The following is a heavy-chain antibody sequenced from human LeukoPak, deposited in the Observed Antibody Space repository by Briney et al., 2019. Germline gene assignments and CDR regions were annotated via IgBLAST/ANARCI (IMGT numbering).Heavy chain of an antibody. Sequence: GGSLRLSCAASGIIFSNYAMTWVRQAPGKGLEWVSTISGSGGSTYYADSVKGRFTISRDNSKNTLYLQMNSLRAEDTAVYYCTWGGSGYYAYWGQGTLVTVSS. V-gene: IGHV3-23*01. CDR3: TWGGSGYYAY. CDR1: GIIFSNYA. CDR2: ISGSGGST. D-gene: IGHD3-3*01. J-gene: IGHJ4*02.